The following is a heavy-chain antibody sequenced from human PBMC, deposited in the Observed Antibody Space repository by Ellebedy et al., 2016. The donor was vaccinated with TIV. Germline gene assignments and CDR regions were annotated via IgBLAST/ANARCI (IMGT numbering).Heavy chain of an antibody. CDR1: GFSFGDYY. Sequence: GESLKISCAASGFSFGDYYMSWIRQAPGKGLEWISYISGDDNNIEYAESVKGRFTISRDNAKKSLYLQMSSMRAEDTAVYYCARDAAGSIQLLQNLSYFDLWGRGTQVTVSS. D-gene: IGHD4-11*01. V-gene: IGHV3-11*01. CDR3: ARDAAGSIQLLQNLSYFDL. J-gene: IGHJ2*01. CDR2: ISGDDNNI.